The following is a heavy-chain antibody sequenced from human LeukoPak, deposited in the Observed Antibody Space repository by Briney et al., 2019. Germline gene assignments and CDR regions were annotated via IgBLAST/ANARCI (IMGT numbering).Heavy chain of an antibody. CDR3: AKSGYSSSWYNQGWFDP. V-gene: IGHV3-23*01. J-gene: IGHJ5*02. Sequence: GGSLRLSCAASGFTFSSYAMSWVRQAPGKGLEWVSAISGSGGSTYYADSVKGRFTISRDNSKNTLYLQMNSLRAEDTAVYYCAKSGYSSSWYNQGWFDPWGQGTLVTVSS. CDR1: GFTFSSYA. D-gene: IGHD6-13*01. CDR2: ISGSGGST.